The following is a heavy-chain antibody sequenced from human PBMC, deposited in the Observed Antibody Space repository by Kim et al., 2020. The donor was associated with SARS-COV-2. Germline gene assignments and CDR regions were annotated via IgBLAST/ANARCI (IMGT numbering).Heavy chain of an antibody. Sequence: ASVKVSCKASGYTFTGYYMHWVRQAPGQGLEWMGRINPNSGGTNYAQKFQGRVTMTRDTSISTAYMELSRLRSDDTAVHYCARGGGTAMEQYFYYYYGMDVWGQGTTVTVSS. CDR2: INPNSGGT. J-gene: IGHJ6*02. CDR3: ARGGGTAMEQYFYYYYGMDV. CDR1: GYTFTGYY. V-gene: IGHV1-2*06. D-gene: IGHD5-18*01.